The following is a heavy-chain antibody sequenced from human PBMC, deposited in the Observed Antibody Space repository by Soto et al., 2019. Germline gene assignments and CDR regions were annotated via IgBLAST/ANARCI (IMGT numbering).Heavy chain of an antibody. V-gene: IGHV1-46*01. J-gene: IGHJ4*02. D-gene: IGHD2-15*01. Sequence: GASEKVSCKASGYTFTRYNVHWVRQAPGQGLEWMAIINPSGGTTYYVQKFEGRVTLTTDTSTSTVYMELSSLRSDDTAVYYCARVRGGGSEYFFDYWGQGTLVTVSS. CDR1: GYTFTRYN. CDR2: INPSGGTT. CDR3: ARVRGGGSEYFFDY.